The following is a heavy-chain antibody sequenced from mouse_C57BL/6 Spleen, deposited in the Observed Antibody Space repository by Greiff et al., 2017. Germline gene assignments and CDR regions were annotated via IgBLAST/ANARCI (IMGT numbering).Heavy chain of an antibody. CDR2: ICPGSGNN. D-gene: IGHD1-1*01. CDR3: ASGGYGGSSPHLTD. J-gene: IGHJ3*01. Sequence: QVQLQQSGAELVRPGASVKLSCKASGFTFTDYYINWVQQSPGQGLEWIARICPGSGNNYDNEMFKGKVTLTADKSSSTAYMQLSRLTSEDSAVYFCASGGYGGSSPHLTDWGQGALVTVSA. CDR1: GFTFTDYY. V-gene: IGHV1-76*01.